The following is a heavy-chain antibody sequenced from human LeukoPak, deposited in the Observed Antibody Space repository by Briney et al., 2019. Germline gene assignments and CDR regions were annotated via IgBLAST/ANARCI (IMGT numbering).Heavy chain of an antibody. CDR3: ARAHTRSAVVAATPRYYYYGMDV. D-gene: IGHD2-15*01. V-gene: IGHV3-33*01. Sequence: PGGSLRLSCAASGFTFSSYGMHWVRQAPGKGLEWVAVIWYDGGNRYYADSVKGRFTISRDNSKNTLYLQMNSLRAEDTAVYYCARAHTRSAVVAATPRYYYYGMDVWGQGTTVTVSS. J-gene: IGHJ6*02. CDR1: GFTFSSYG. CDR2: IWYDGGNR.